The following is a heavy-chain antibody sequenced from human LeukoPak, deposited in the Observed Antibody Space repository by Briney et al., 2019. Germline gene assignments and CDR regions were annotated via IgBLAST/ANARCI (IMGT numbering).Heavy chain of an antibody. V-gene: IGHV4-30-2*01. CDR3: ARGGGSSWYGGYFDY. J-gene: IGHJ4*02. D-gene: IGHD6-13*01. Sequence: PSQTLSLTCTVSGGSISSGGYYWSWIRQPPGKGLEWIGYIYHSGSTYYNPSLKSRVTISVDRSKNQFSLKLSSVTAADTAVYYCARGGGSSWYGGYFDYWGQGTLVTVSS. CDR2: IYHSGST. CDR1: GGSISSGGYY.